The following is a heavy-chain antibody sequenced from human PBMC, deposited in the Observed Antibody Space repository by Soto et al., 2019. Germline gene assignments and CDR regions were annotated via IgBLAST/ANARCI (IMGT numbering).Heavy chain of an antibody. D-gene: IGHD6-25*01. CDR2: ISSDGNDK. Sequence: QVQLMESGGDVVQPGRSLRLSCAASGFTFSSYGMHWVRQAPGKGLEWVTTISSDGNDKYSAGSVNGRSTISRDYCEKTLDLMMSGRGEEDTVEFYGTYAAVSAHQSLDTWGQGTLVTVSS. CDR3: TYAAVSAHQSLDT. J-gene: IGHJ5*02. V-gene: IGHV3-30*03. CDR1: GFTFSSYG.